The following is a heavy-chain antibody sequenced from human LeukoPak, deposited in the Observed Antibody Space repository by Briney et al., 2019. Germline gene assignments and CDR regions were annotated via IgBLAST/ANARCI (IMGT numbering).Heavy chain of an antibody. CDR2: IIPILGIA. CDR3: AREGEIVVVPAAMGDYYYYGMDV. V-gene: IGHV1-69*04. CDR1: GGTFSSYA. J-gene: IGHJ6*02. Sequence: SVKVSCKASGGTFSSYAISWVRQAPGQGLEWMGRIIPILGIANYAQKFQGRVTITADKSTSTAYMELSSLRSEDTAVYYCAREGEIVVVPAAMGDYYYYGMDVWGQGTTVTVSS. D-gene: IGHD2-2*01.